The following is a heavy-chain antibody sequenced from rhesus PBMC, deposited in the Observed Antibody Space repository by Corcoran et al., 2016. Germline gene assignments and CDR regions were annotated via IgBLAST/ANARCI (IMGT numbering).Heavy chain of an antibody. V-gene: IGHV3-72*01. D-gene: IGHD4-23*01. J-gene: IGHJ4*01. CDR3: ARGTVTTSGFEY. CDR1: GFTFSSYA. CDR2: IGPGGGT. Sequence: EVQLVESGGGLVQPGGSLRLSCAASGFTFSSYAMQWVHQAPGQGLEWVSAIGPGGGTYYADAVKGRFTISRDNAKNSLYLQMNSLRAEDTAVYYCARGTVTTSGFEYWGQGVLVTVSS.